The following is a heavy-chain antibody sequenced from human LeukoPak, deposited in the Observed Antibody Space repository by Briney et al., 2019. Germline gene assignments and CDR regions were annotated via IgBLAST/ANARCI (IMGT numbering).Heavy chain of an antibody. CDR3: ARVGSWDAFGI. J-gene: IGHJ3*02. V-gene: IGHV3-64*01. D-gene: IGHD1-26*01. CDR2: ISSNGGST. CDR1: GFTFSSYA. Sequence: SGGSLRLSCAASGFTFSSYAMHWVRQAPGKGLEYVSAISSNGGSTYYANSVKGRFTISRDNSKNTLYLQMGSLRAEDMAVYYCARVGSWDAFGIWGQGTMVTVSS.